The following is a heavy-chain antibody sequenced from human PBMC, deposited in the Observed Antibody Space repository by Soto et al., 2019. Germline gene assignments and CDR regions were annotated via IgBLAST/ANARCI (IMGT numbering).Heavy chain of an antibody. CDR1: GFSLSTSGMC. CDR3: ARAGPYPYGMDV. J-gene: IGHJ6*02. Sequence: SGPTRVNPTQTLTLTCTFSGFSLSTSGMCVSWIRQPPGKALEWLARIDWDDDKYYSTSLKTRLTISKDTSKNQVVLTMTNVDPVDTATYYCARAGPYPYGMDVWGQGTTVTVSS. D-gene: IGHD2-2*02. V-gene: IGHV2-70*11. CDR2: IDWDDDK.